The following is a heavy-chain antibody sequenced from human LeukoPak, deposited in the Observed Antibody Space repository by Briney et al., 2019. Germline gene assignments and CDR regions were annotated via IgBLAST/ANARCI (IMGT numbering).Heavy chain of an antibody. CDR3: ARTDYGDYGNWFDP. V-gene: IGHV4-59*01. CDR1: GGSISSYY. CDR2: IYYSGST. D-gene: IGHD4-17*01. Sequence: PSQTLSLTCTVSGGSISSYYWSWIRQPPGKGLEGIGYIYYSGSTNYNPSLKSRVTISVDTSKNQFSLKLSSVTAADTAVYYCARTDYGDYGNWFDPWGQGTLVTVSS. J-gene: IGHJ5*02.